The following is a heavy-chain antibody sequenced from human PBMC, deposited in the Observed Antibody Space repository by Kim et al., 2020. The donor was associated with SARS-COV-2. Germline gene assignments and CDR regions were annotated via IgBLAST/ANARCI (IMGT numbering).Heavy chain of an antibody. D-gene: IGHD3-16*02. J-gene: IGHJ4*02. CDR3: ARAGYTFGGVIVHPFDY. Sequence: RKSRVTLAGDTAKNQFSLKLSSVAAADTAVYYCARAGYTFGGVIVHPFDYWGQGTLVTVSS. V-gene: IGHV4-31*02.